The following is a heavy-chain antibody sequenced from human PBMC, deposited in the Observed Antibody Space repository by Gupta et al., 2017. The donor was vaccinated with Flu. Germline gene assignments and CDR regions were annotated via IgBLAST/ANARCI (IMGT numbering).Heavy chain of an antibody. V-gene: IGHV3-33*01. J-gene: IGHJ6*02. CDR3: AREPAGADYGMDV. D-gene: IGHD1-26*01. CDR1: GFIFSSFK. CDR2: IWGDGRKK. Sequence: QVQLVESGGGVVQPGRSLRLSCAAYGFIFSSFKLHWVRQAPGKGLEGVAVIWGDGRKKYYVDSVEGRFTISRDNSKNTVSLEMNSLRAEDTALYYCAREPAGADYGMDVWGQGTTVTVSS.